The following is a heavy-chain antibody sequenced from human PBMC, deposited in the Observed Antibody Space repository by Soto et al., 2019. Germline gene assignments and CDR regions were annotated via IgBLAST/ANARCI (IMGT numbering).Heavy chain of an antibody. J-gene: IGHJ4*02. D-gene: IGHD1-26*01. V-gene: IGHV4-28*01. Sequence: QVQLQESGPGLVKPSDTLSLTCAVSGYSISSSNWWGWIRQPPWKGLEWIGYIYYSGTTYYNPSLKSRVTMPVDTSKNQFSLKLTSVTAVDTAVYYCARREIQGPIDYWGQGTLVTVSS. CDR3: ARREIQGPIDY. CDR2: IYYSGTT. CDR1: GYSISSSNW.